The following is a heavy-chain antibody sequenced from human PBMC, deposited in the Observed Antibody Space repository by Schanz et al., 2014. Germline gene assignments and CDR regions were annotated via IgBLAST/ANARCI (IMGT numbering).Heavy chain of an antibody. J-gene: IGHJ6*02. CDR1: EFTFSSYK. CDR2: ICSSGNTI. D-gene: IGHD3-10*01. V-gene: IGHV3-21*05. CDR3: ARDTSDGMDV. Sequence: EVQLVESGGGLVKPGGSLRLSCEASEFTFSSYKMNWVRQAPGKGLEWVSYICSSGNTIYYADSVKGRFTISRDNAKNALYLQMNSLRVEDTAVYYCARDTSDGMDVWGQGTTXTVSS.